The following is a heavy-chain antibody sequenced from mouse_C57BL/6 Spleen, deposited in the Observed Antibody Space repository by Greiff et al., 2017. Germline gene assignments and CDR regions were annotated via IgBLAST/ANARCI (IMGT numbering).Heavy chain of an antibody. Sequence: VQLQESGAELVRPGASVTLSCKASGYTFTDYEMHWVKQTPVHGLEWIGAIDPETGGTAYNQKFKGKAILTADKSSSTAYMELRSLTSEDSAVYYCTRSSPYYGSSRYFDVWGTGTTVTVSS. CDR3: TRSSPYYGSSRYFDV. D-gene: IGHD1-1*01. CDR1: GYTFTDYE. CDR2: IDPETGGT. V-gene: IGHV1-15*01. J-gene: IGHJ1*03.